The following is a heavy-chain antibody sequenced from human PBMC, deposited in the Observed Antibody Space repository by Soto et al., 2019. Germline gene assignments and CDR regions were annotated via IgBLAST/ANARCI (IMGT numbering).Heavy chain of an antibody. CDR2: ISYDGSNK. J-gene: IGHJ3*02. V-gene: IGHV3-30*18. Sequence: QVHLVESGGGVVQPGRSLRLSCAASGFTGSSYGMHWVRQAPGQGLEWVAVISYDGSNKYYADSVKGRFTISRDNSKNTLTLKMNSQMAEDTAVYYCAKPHSGSYLGDDAFDIWGQGTMVTVSS. D-gene: IGHD1-26*01. CDR1: GFTGSSYG. CDR3: AKPHSGSYLGDDAFDI.